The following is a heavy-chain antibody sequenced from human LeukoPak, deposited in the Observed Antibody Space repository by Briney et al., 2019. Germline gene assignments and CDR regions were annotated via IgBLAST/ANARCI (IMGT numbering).Heavy chain of an antibody. V-gene: IGHV3-30*18. Sequence: GGSLRLSCAASGFTFSNYGLHWVRQAPGKGLEWLAVISYDGRNKYYADSVKGRFTISRDNSKNTLYLQMNSLRAEDTAVYYCAKAEYCTGARCYSAAFAYWGQGTLVIVSS. CDR1: GFTFSNYG. CDR2: ISYDGRNK. J-gene: IGHJ4*02. D-gene: IGHD2-8*02. CDR3: AKAEYCTGARCYSAAFAY.